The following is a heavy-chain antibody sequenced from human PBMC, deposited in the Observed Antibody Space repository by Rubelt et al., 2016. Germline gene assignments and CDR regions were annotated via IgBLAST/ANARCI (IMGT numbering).Heavy chain of an antibody. J-gene: IGHJ5*02. CDR3: ARGDSSSQRGWFDP. CDR2: TYYRSKWYN. CDR1: GDSVSSNSAA. D-gene: IGHD6-6*01. V-gene: IGHV6-1*01. Sequence: QVQLQQSGPGPVKPSQTLSLTCAISGDSVSSNSAAWNWIRQSPSRGLEWLGRTYYRSKWYNDYEVTVKSRRTSNPGTSKNQFSLQRNSVNPEDTAVDDCARGDSSSQRGWFDPWGQGTLVTVSS.